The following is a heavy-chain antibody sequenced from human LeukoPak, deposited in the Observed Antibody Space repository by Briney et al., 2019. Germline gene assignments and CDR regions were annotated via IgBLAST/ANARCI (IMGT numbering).Heavy chain of an antibody. V-gene: IGHV3-15*01. Sequence: PGESLRLSCEASAFTFSDAWMSWVRQAQGKGLEWVARITRRVDGEATHYAAAVDGRFTISRDESKNTLYLQMTSLKIEHTAMYYCTADLFLSTRCNNDYCGRGALVTVSS. J-gene: IGHJ4*02. CDR3: TADLFLSTRCNNDY. CDR2: ITRRVDGEAT. D-gene: IGHD1/OR15-1a*01. CDR1: AFTFSDAW.